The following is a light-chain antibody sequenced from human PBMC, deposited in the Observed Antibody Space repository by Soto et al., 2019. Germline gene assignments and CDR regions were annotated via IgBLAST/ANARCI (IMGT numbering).Light chain of an antibody. CDR1: KSDIGSNY. CDR2: RSS. J-gene: IGLJ1*01. V-gene: IGLV1-47*01. CDR3: TSWHESLNGHV. Sequence: QSVLTQPPSASGAPGQRATFSCSGSKSDIGSNYVFWYQQLPGMAPKLLIYRSSQRPSGVPDRFSGSKSGTSASLAISGLRSEDEADYYCTSWHESLNGHVFGTGTKVTV.